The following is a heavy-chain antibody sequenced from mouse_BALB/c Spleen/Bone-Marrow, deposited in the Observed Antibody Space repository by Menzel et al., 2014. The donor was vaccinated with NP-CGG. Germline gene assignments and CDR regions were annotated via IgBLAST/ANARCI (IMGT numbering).Heavy chain of an antibody. CDR2: IDPSDNYT. V-gene: IGHV1S127*01. D-gene: IGHD2-14*01. Sequence: QVQLQQPGAELVKPGASVKMSCKASGYTFTSYWMHWVKRRPGQGLEWIGAIDPSDNYTHYNQEFKGKATLTVDTSSSTAYMQLSSLTSEDSAVYYRTNLGTYWGQGTLVTVSA. CDR1: GYTFTSYW. J-gene: IGHJ3*01. CDR3: TNLGTY.